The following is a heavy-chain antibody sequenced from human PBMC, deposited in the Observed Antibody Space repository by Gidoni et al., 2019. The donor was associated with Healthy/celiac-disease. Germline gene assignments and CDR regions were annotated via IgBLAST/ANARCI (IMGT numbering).Heavy chain of an antibody. CDR2: ISYDGSNK. J-gene: IGHJ4*02. CDR1: GFTCSSYA. V-gene: IGHV3-30*01. Sequence: QVQLVESGGGVVQPGRSLRLPCAASGFTCSSYAMHWVRQAPGKGLEWVAVISYDGSNKYYADSVKGRFTISRDNSKNTLYLQMNSLRAEDTAVYYCARDRYWGQGTLVTVSS. CDR3: ARDRY.